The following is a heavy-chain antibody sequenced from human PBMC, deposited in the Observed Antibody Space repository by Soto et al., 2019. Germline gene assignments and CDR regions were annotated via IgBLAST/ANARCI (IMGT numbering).Heavy chain of an antibody. V-gene: IGHV1-69*01. J-gene: IGHJ3*01. D-gene: IGHD1-26*01. CDR3: ASRERVDAFDV. CDR2: IIPISGTI. Sequence: QVQLVQSGAEVKKPGSSVKVSCKASGGTFSTYGITWVRQASGQGLEWMGGIIPISGTINFAQEFQGRLTINPDESTSTVYMDLSSLASEDTAVYYCASRERVDAFDVWGQGTLVTVSS. CDR1: GGTFSTYG.